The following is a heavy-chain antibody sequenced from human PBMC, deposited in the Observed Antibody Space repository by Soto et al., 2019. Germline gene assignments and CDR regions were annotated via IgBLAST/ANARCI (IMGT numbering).Heavy chain of an antibody. V-gene: IGHV4-39*01. J-gene: IGHJ5*02. CDR3: ATQEVGGSYVYTFDP. CDR1: GGSITSSSYY. CDR2: IYYSGST. Sequence: QLHLRESGPGLVKPSETLSLTCTVSGGSITSSSYYWGWILQPPGTGLEWIGSIYYSGSTYYNPSLKSRVTISVDTSKNQFSLKLSSVTAADTAVYYCATQEVGGSYVYTFDPWGQGTLVTVSS. D-gene: IGHD1-26*01.